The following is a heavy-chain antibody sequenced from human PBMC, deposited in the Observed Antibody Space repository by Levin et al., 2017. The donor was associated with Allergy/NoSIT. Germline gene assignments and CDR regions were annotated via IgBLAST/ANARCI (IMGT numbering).Heavy chain of an antibody. J-gene: IGHJ4*02. CDR1: WDSVSATSPA. CDR3: AREWVGDYFDY. D-gene: IGHD1-26*01. V-gene: IGHV6-1*01. Sequence: SQTLSLTCAISWDSVSATSPAWNWIRQSPSRGLEWLGRTYYRSNKWYYDYAESVKSRITIDADTSKNQFSLHLNSVTPEDTAVYYCAREWVGDYFDYWGQGTLVTVSS. CDR2: TYYRSNKWYY.